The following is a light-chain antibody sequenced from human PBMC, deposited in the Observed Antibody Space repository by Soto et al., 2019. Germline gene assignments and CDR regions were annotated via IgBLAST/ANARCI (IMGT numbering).Light chain of an antibody. CDR1: QSIRSY. CDR3: QQSYNTPQT. Sequence: DIQMPPSPSSLSASVGDRVTITCRASQSIRSYLNWYQQKPGKAPRLLIYTASSLQGGVPSRFSGSGSGTDVALTISGLQPEDFAVYYCQQSYNTPQTFGQGTKVDIK. CDR2: TAS. V-gene: IGKV1-39*01. J-gene: IGKJ1*01.